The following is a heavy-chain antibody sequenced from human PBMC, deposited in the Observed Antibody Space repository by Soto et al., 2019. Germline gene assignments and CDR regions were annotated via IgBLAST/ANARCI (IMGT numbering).Heavy chain of an antibody. V-gene: IGHV4-59*08. Sequence: SETLSLTCTVSGGSISSNYWTWIRQPPGKGLEWIGYVYNSGSTNYNPSLKSRVTISEDTSKSQFSLKLSSVTAADTAVYYCARLSSSWPYYYYGMDVWGQGTTVTVSS. J-gene: IGHJ6*02. CDR1: GGSISSNY. D-gene: IGHD6-13*01. CDR2: VYNSGST. CDR3: ARLSSSWPYYYYGMDV.